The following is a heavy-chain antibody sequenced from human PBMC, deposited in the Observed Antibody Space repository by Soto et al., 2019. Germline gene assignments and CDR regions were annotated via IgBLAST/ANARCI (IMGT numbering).Heavy chain of an antibody. CDR3: AKDSLEYSSSSDAFDI. Sequence: GGSLRLSCAASGFTFSSYAMSWVRQAPGKGLEWVSAISGSGGSTYYADSVKGRFTISRDNSKNTLYLQMNSLRAEDTAVYYCAKDSLEYSSSSDAFDIWGQGTMVTVSS. CDR1: GFTFSSYA. J-gene: IGHJ3*02. D-gene: IGHD6-6*01. V-gene: IGHV3-23*01. CDR2: ISGSGGST.